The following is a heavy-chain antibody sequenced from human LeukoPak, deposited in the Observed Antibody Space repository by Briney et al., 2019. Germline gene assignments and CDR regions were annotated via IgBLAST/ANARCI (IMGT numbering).Heavy chain of an antibody. D-gene: IGHD1-26*01. Sequence: GGSLRLSCAASGFTFSSYGMHWVRQAPGKGLEWVAVISYGGSNKYYADSVKGRFTISRDNSKNSLYLQMNSLRAEDTALYYCARGSWFREVGATTPYFDYWGQGTLVTVSS. CDR2: ISYGGSNK. CDR3: ARGSWFREVGATTPYFDY. V-gene: IGHV3-30*03. CDR1: GFTFSSYG. J-gene: IGHJ4*02.